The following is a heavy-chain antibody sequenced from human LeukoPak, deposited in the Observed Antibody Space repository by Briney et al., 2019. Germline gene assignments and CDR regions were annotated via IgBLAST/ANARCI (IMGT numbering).Heavy chain of an antibody. Sequence: AAVNVSCKASGYTFPSYDINWVGPATGQGVAWMGWMNPNSGNTGYAQKFQGRVTMTRNTSISTAYMELSSLRSEDTAVYYCARVDCSSTSCYGIDYWGQGTLVTVSS. CDR1: GYTFPSYD. J-gene: IGHJ4*02. CDR3: ARVDCSSTSCYGIDY. V-gene: IGHV1-8*01. D-gene: IGHD2-2*01. CDR2: MNPNSGNT.